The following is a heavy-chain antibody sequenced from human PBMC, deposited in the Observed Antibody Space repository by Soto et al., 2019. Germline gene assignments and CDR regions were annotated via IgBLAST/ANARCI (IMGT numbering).Heavy chain of an antibody. CDR2: IIPIFGTA. CDR1: GGTFSSYA. V-gene: IGHV1-69*01. J-gene: IGHJ4*02. D-gene: IGHD5-12*01. CDR3: ARKRRDGYKVGVAYFDY. Sequence: QVQLVQSGAEVKKPGSSVKVSCKASGGTFSSYAISWVQQAPGQGLEWMGGIIPIFGTANYAQKFQGRVTITADESTSTDYMELSSLRSEDTAVYYCARKRRDGYKVGVAYFDYWGQGTLVTVSS.